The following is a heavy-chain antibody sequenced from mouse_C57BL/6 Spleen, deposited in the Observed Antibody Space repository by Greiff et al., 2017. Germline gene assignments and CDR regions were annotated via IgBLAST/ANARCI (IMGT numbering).Heavy chain of an antibody. CDR2: ISDGGSYT. V-gene: IGHV5-4*01. Sequence: DVQLVESGGGLVKPGGSLKLSCAASGFTFSSYAMSWVRQTPEKRLEWVATISDGGSYTYYPDNVKGRFTISRDNAKNNLYLQMSHLKSEDTAMYYCARDTTVAPFAYWGQGTLVTVSA. CDR1: GFTFSSYA. J-gene: IGHJ3*01. CDR3: ARDTTVAPFAY. D-gene: IGHD1-1*01.